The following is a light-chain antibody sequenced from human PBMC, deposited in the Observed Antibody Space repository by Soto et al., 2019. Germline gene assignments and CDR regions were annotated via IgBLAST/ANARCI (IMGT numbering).Light chain of an antibody. Sequence: TVMTQSPATLSVSPGERVTLSCRASQSVRTNLAWYQHKPGQAPRLLIYGASNRATGIPARFSGSGSGTEFTLTISSLQSEDFAVYYCQQYNNWSTFGQGTKVEIK. CDR1: QSVRTN. CDR3: QQYNNWST. V-gene: IGKV3-15*01. J-gene: IGKJ1*01. CDR2: GAS.